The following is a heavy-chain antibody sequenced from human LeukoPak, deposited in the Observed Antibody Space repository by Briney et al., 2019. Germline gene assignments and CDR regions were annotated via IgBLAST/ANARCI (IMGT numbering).Heavy chain of an antibody. CDR1: GGTFSSYA. D-gene: IGHD3-3*01. V-gene: IGHV1-69*13. CDR2: IIPIFGTA. Sequence: SVKVSCKASGGTFSSYAISWVRQAPGQGLEWMGGIIPIFGTANYAQKFQGRATITADESTSTAYMELSSLRSEDTAVYYCARDLITIFGVARGYFDYWGQGTLVTVSS. J-gene: IGHJ4*02. CDR3: ARDLITIFGVARGYFDY.